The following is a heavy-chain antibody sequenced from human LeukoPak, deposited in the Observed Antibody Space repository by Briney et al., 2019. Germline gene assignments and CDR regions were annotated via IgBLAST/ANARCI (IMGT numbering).Heavy chain of an antibody. J-gene: IGHJ4*02. CDR2: IGERGGRQ. V-gene: IGHV3-23*01. D-gene: IGHD3-10*01. Sequence: GGSLRLSCVVSGITLSNYGMSWVRQAPGKGLEWVSGIGERGGRQNYENSVKGRFIISRDTSKSTVYLQMNSLRVEDTAVYFCAKRGIVIRAVIIIGFHKEAYYFDYWGQGILVTVSS. CDR3: AKRGIVIRAVIIIGFHKEAYYFDY. CDR1: GITLSNYG.